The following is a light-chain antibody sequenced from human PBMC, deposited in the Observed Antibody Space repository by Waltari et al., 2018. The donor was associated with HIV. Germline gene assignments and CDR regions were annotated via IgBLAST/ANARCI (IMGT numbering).Light chain of an antibody. V-gene: IGKV1-39*01. Sequence: SVTITCRASQSIDNYLSWYQQKPAQAPKLLIYAASNLQRGVSSRFSGSGSGTDFTLTISALRPEDFATYYCQQSYSTPLTFGGGTKVVI. CDR2: AAS. CDR1: QSIDNY. J-gene: IGKJ4*01. CDR3: QQSYSTPLT.